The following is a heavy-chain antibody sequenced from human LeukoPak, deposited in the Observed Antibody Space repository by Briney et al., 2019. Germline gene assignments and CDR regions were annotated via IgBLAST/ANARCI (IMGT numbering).Heavy chain of an antibody. J-gene: IGHJ4*02. D-gene: IGHD3-22*01. V-gene: IGHV1-8*01. Sequence: ASVKVSRKASGYTFTSYDINWVRQATGQGLEWMGWMNPNSGNTGYAQKFQGRVTMTRNTSISIAYMELSSLRSEDTAVYYCARGNYYDSSGYYYELAPDYWGQGTLVTVSS. CDR2: MNPNSGNT. CDR3: ARGNYYDSSGYYYELAPDY. CDR1: GYTFTSYD.